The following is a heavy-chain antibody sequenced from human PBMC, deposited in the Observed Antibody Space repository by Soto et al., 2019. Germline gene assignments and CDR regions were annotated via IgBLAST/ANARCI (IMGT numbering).Heavy chain of an antibody. CDR3: AVGGSGSYPYYCDGMDV. Sequence: QVQLVESGGGLVKPGGSLRLSCEASGLTFSDYYMSWIRQAPGKGLEWVSYISRSGSTIYYADSVKGRVTISGDNAKNRLNLQMNSLCAEDTAVNYCAVGGSGSYPYYCDGMDVWGQGTTVTVSS. CDR2: ISRSGSTI. J-gene: IGHJ6*02. CDR1: GLTFSDYY. V-gene: IGHV3-11*01. D-gene: IGHD3-10*01.